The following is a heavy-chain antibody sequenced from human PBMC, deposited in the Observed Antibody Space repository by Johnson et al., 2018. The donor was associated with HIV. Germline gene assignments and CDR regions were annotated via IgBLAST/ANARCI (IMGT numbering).Heavy chain of an antibody. Sequence: VQLVESGGGLIQPGGSLRLSCAASGFTVSSNYMTWVRQAPGKGLEWVSVISSGDRTYYADSVKGRFTISRDNSKNTLYLQMNSLRAEDTAVYYCAKDQGHYYDSSGYYYVGAFDIWDQGTMVTVSS. V-gene: IGHV3-66*03. CDR2: ISSGDRT. CDR1: GFTVSSNY. D-gene: IGHD3-22*01. CDR3: AKDQGHYYDSSGYYYVGAFDI. J-gene: IGHJ3*02.